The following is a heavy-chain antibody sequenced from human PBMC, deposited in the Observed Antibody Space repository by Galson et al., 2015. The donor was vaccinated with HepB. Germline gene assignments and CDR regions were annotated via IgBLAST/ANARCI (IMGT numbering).Heavy chain of an antibody. CDR3: AGEFMSSYPYYYGIDV. J-gene: IGHJ6*02. CDR2: IYTSGST. Sequence: SETLSLTCTVSGGSISSYYWSWIRQPAGKGLEWIGRIYTSGSTNYNPSLKSRVTMSVDTAKNQFSLKLSSVTAADTAVYYCAGEFMSSYPYYYGIDVWGQGTTVTVSS. CDR1: GGSISSYY. D-gene: IGHD6-6*01. V-gene: IGHV4-4*07.